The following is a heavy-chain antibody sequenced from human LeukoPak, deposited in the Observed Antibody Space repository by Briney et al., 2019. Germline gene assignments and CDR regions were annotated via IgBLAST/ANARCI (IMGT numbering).Heavy chain of an antibody. J-gene: IGHJ3*02. V-gene: IGHV4-59*01. CDR3: ARTSPTGAFDI. CDR1: GGSISSYY. Sequence: KTSETLSLTCTVSGGSISSYYWSWIRQPPGKGLEWIGYIYYSGSTNYNPSLKSRVTISVDTFKNQFSLKLSSVTAADTAVYYCARTSPTGAFDIWGQGTMVTVSS. CDR2: IYYSGST.